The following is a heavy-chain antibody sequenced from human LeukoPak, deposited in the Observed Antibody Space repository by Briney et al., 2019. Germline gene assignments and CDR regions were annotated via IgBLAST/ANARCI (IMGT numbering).Heavy chain of an antibody. D-gene: IGHD3-22*01. V-gene: IGHV4-4*07. J-gene: IGHJ4*02. CDR2: IYTSGST. Sequence: SETLSLTCTVSGGSISSYYWSWIRQPAGKGLEWIGRIYTSGSTNYNPSLKSRVTMSVDTSKNQFSLKLSSVTAADTAVYYCARDSYSSGYYYESPFDYWGQGTLVTVSS. CDR3: ARDSYSSGYYYESPFDY. CDR1: GGSISSYY.